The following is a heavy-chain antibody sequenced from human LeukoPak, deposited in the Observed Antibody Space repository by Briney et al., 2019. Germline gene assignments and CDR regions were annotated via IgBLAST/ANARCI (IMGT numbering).Heavy chain of an antibody. CDR1: GFTFSSYE. V-gene: IGHV3-48*03. J-gene: IGHJ4*02. CDR2: IGSSATAI. CDR3: ARGYRYGLDD. D-gene: IGHD5-18*01. Sequence: PGGSLRLSCAASGFTFSSYEMNWVRQAPGKGLEWVSYIGSSATAIYYADSVKGRFTISRDSAKNSLYLQMNSLRGEVTAVYYCARGYRYGLDDWGQGTLVTVS.